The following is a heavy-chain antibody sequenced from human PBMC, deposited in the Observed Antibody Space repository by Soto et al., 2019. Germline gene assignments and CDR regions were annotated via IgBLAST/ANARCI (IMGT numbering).Heavy chain of an antibody. CDR1: VDSLSTSGYY. Sequence: QLQLQESGPGLVKPAETLSLTCTASVDSLSTSGYYWVWVRQAPGKGLEWIGSIYYSGSTYYNPSLKSLVSISGDPSTNQFSRKLTSETAADTAVFYCGRMGYPVTTDVWYFDLWGRGTLGTVSS. CDR2: IYYSGST. J-gene: IGHJ2*01. D-gene: IGHD4-17*01. V-gene: IGHV4-39*01. CDR3: GRMGYPVTTDVWYFDL.